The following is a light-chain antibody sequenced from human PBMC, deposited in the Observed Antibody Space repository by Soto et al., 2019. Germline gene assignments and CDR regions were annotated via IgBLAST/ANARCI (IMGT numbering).Light chain of an antibody. CDR2: GAS. J-gene: IGKJ4*01. V-gene: IGKV3-20*01. CDR1: QSVSSSY. CDR3: QQYGSSPPT. Sequence: EIVLTQSPGTLSFSRGERATLSCRASQSVSSSYLAWYQQKPGQAPRLLIYGASSRATGIPDRFSGSGSGTDFTLTISRLEPEDFAVYYCQQYGSSPPTLGGGTKVDIK.